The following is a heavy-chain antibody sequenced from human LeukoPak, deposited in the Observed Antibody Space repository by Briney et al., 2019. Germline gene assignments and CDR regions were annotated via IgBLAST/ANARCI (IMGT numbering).Heavy chain of an antibody. Sequence: TGGSLRLSCAASGFTFSDYYMSWIRQAPGKGLEWVSYISSSGSTIYYADSVKGRFTISRDNAKNSLYLQMNSLRAEDTAVYYCARDTDSSSWYDYWGQGTLVTVSS. CDR3: ARDTDSSSWYDY. CDR1: GFTFSDYY. CDR2: ISSSGSTI. V-gene: IGHV3-11*01. J-gene: IGHJ4*02. D-gene: IGHD6-13*01.